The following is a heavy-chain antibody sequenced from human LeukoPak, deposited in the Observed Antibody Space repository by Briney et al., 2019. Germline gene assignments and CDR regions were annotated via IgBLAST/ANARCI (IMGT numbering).Heavy chain of an antibody. CDR2: ISGSGDTT. V-gene: IGHV3-23*01. J-gene: IGHJ4*02. D-gene: IGHD3-22*01. CDR1: GFTFSTYA. CDR3: AKDPKFYFDSSGYSFDY. Sequence: GGSLRLSCAASGFTFSTYAMSWVRQAPGKGLEWVSAISGSGDTTYYADSVKGRFTISRDNSKNTLHLQMNSLRAEDTAVYYCAKDPKFYFDSSGYSFDYWGQGALVTVSS.